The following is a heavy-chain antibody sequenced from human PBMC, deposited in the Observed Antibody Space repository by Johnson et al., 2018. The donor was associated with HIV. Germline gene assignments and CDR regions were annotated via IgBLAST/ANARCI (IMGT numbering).Heavy chain of an antibody. V-gene: IGHV3-53*01. J-gene: IGHJ3*02. CDR1: GFIVSSNY. Sequence: VQLVESGGGLIQPGGSLRLSCAASGFIVSSNYMSRVRQAPGKGLEWVSVVYSDGITFYADSVKGRFTISRDKFKNTLYLQMNSLRAEDTAVYYCAKEGQDLRSSSSDDAFDIWGQGTMVTVSS. CDR2: VYSDGIT. CDR3: AKEGQDLRSSSSDDAFDI. D-gene: IGHD6-13*01.